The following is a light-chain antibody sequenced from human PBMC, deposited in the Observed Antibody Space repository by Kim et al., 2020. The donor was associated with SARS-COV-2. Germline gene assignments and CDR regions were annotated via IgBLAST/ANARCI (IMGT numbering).Light chain of an antibody. Sequence: QSALTQPASVSGSPGQSITISCTGTSSDVGGCNYVSWYQQPPGKAPKLMIYDVSIRPSGVSNRFSGSKSGNTASLTISGLQGEDEGDYYCSSYTTSNTLHVVFGGGTQLTVL. V-gene: IGLV2-14*03. J-gene: IGLJ2*01. CDR2: DVS. CDR1: SSDVGGCNY. CDR3: SSYTTSNTLHVV.